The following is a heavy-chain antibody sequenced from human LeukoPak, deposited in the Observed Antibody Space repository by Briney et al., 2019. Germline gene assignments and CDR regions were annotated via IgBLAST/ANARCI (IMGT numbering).Heavy chain of an antibody. V-gene: IGHV3-30*18. J-gene: IGHJ4*02. CDR1: GCTFSSDG. D-gene: IGHD1-26*01. CDR2: ISYDGSNK. CDR3: AKGRVGGPVDY. Sequence: ARSLRLSCAASGCTFSSDGMHWGRQAPGKGLDWVAVISYDGSNKYYADSVKGRFTISRDKSKNTLYLQMNSLRAGDTAVYYCAKGRVGGPVDYWGQGTLVPVFS.